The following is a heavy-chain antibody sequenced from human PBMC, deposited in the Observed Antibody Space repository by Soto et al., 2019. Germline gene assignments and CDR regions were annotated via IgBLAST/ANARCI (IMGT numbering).Heavy chain of an antibody. Sequence: GSLRLSCAASGFTVSDYTMNWVRQAPGKGLEWVSSISSSSNYIYCADSMKGRFTISRDSAKNSLYLQMNSLRVEDTAVYYCARGPMVRGIFDSWGQGTLVTVSS. D-gene: IGHD3-10*01. CDR2: ISSSSNYI. V-gene: IGHV3-21*01. CDR1: GFTVSDYT. CDR3: ARGPMVRGIFDS. J-gene: IGHJ4*02.